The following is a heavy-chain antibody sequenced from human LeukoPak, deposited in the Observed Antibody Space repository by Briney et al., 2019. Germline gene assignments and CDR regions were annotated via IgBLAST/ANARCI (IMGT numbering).Heavy chain of an antibody. CDR3: AKNTAMVREIDY. Sequence: PGGSLRLSCAASGFTFSSHAMSWVRQAPGKGLEWVSAISGSGGSTYYADSVKGRFTISRDNSKNTLYLQMNSLRAEDTAVYYCAKNTAMVREIDYWGQGTLVTVSS. CDR1: GFTFSSHA. CDR2: ISGSGGST. V-gene: IGHV3-23*01. J-gene: IGHJ4*02. D-gene: IGHD5-18*01.